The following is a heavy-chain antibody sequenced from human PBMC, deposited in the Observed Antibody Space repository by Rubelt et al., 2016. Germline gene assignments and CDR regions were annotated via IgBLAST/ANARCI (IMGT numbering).Heavy chain of an antibody. D-gene: IGHD6-19*01. V-gene: IGHV3-33*08. CDR1: GFSFTSYA. CDR3: ARDSIVAVAGRSFDY. J-gene: IGHJ4*02. CDR2: IWYAGSNK. Sequence: VQLMASGGGLVQPGGSLRLSCSASGFSFTSYAMSWVRQAPGKGLEWVAVIWYAGSNKYYAESVKGRFTVSRDYSKNTRYLQMNSLRAEDTALYYCARDSIVAVAGRSFDYWGQGTLVTVSS.